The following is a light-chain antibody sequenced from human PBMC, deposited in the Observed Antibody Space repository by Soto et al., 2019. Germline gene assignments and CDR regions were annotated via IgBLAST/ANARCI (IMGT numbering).Light chain of an antibody. Sequence: QSVLTQPASVSGSPGQSITISCTVGSSDVGGYEYVSWYQHHPGKAPKLIIYEVSHRPSGVSDRFSASKFGNTASLTISGLQAEDEADYYCSSHTSTRTLYVFGTGTKVTV. J-gene: IGLJ1*01. CDR1: SSDVGGYEY. CDR3: SSHTSTRTLYV. CDR2: EVS. V-gene: IGLV2-14*01.